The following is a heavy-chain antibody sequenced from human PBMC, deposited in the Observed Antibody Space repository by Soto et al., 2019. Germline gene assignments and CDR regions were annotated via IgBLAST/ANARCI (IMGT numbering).Heavy chain of an antibody. CDR2: ISGSGSNSI. CDR1: GFTFSDYF. Sequence: QMQLVQSGGGLVKPEGSLSLSCVAWGFTFSDYFMTWIRQAPGKGLEWVSYISGSGSNSIYYSDSVRGRFTISRDNTQNSWYLEMNSLRAEDTAVYYCAKSLATPKGWLGYGLDVWGQGTTVTVSS. J-gene: IGHJ6*02. CDR3: AKSLATPKGWLGYGLDV. V-gene: IGHV3-11*01. D-gene: IGHD2-15*01.